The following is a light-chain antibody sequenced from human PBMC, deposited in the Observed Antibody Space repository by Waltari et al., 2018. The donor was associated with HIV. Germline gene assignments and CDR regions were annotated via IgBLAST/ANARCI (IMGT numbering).Light chain of an antibody. V-gene: IGLV2-23*02. CDR1: ISDVGSYNR. J-gene: IGLJ3*02. Sequence: QSALTQPSSVSGSPGQSITISCTVTISDVGSYNRVSWYQPYPGKAPKLIIYEVTKRPSGGSNRFTGSKSGNTASLTLSGLQADDEADYYCSSYAGARVFGGGTNVIVL. CDR3: SSYAGARV. CDR2: EVT.